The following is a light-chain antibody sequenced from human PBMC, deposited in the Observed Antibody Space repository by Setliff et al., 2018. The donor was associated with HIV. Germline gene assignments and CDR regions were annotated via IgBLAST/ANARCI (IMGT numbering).Light chain of an antibody. V-gene: IGLV2-8*01. CDR2: EVN. Sequence: QSALAQPASVSGSPGQSITISCTGTSSDVGGYNYVSWYQHHPGRPPKLLIYEVNQRPSGVPDRFSGSKSGNTASLTVSGLQAEDEADYYCSSYAGTNHPYVFGTGTKVTVL. CDR1: SSDVGGYNY. CDR3: SSYAGTNHPYV. J-gene: IGLJ1*01.